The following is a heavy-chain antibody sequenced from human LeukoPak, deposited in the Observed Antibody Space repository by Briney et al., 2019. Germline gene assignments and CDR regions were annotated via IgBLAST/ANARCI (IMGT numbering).Heavy chain of an antibody. D-gene: IGHD3-10*02. CDR3: AELGITMIGGV. V-gene: IGHV3-21*01. CDR2: ISDEGGYI. Sequence: GGSLRLSCAASGRPIKLYMMNWVRQAPGKGLEWVSSISDEGGYIYYADSVKGRFTISRDNARNSLSLQMSSLRAEDTAVYYCAELGITMIGGVWGKGTTVTISS. CDR1: GRPIKLYM. J-gene: IGHJ6*04.